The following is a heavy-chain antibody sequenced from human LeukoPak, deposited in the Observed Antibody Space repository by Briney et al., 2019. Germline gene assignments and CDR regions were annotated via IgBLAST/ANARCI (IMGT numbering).Heavy chain of an antibody. CDR3: ASTVTSNKVQH. D-gene: IGHD4-17*01. CDR2: ISYDGSDK. J-gene: IGHJ1*01. CDR1: GFSFSRNG. Sequence: GGSLRLSCAASGFSFSRNGMHWVRQAPGRGLEWVAVISYDGSDKYHADSVKGRFTISRDNSKNTLYLQMNSLRAEDTAVYFCASTVTSNKVQHWDQGTLVTVSS. V-gene: IGHV3-30*03.